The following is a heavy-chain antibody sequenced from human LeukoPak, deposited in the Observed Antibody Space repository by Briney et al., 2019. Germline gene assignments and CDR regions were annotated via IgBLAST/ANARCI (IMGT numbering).Heavy chain of an antibody. CDR2: ISAYNGNT. V-gene: IGHV1-18*01. D-gene: IGHD3-3*01. CDR3: ARYDFGVVIIGFYYMDV. CDR1: GYTCTSYG. J-gene: IGHJ6*03. Sequence: ASVKVSCKASGYTCTSYGISWVRQAPGQGLEWMGWISAYNGNTNYAQKLQGRVTMTTDTSTSTAYMELRSLRSDDTAVYYCARYDFGVVIIGFYYMDVWGKGTTVTVSS.